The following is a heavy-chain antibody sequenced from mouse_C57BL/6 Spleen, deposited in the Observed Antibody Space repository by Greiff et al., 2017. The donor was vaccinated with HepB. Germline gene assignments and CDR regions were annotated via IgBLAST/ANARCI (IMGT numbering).Heavy chain of an antibody. CDR3: AREDTTVVANYAMDY. V-gene: IGHV1-55*01. D-gene: IGHD1-1*01. CDR2: IYPGSGST. Sequence: QVHVKQPGAELVKPGASVKMSCKASGYTFTSYWITWVKQRPGQGLEWIGDIYPGSGSTNYNEKFKSKATLTVDTSSSTAYMQLSSLTSEDSAVYYCAREDTTVVANYAMDYWGQGTSVTVSS. J-gene: IGHJ4*01. CDR1: GYTFTSYW.